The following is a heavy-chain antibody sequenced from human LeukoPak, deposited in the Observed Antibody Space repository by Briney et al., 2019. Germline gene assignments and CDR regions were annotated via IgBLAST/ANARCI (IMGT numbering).Heavy chain of an antibody. V-gene: IGHV4-34*01. D-gene: IGHD2-8*01. CDR2: INHSGST. CDR1: GGSFSGYY. J-gene: IGHJ4*02. Sequence: PSETLSLTCAVYGGSFSGYYWSWIRQPPGKGLEWIGEINHSGSTNYNPSLKSRVTISVDTSKNQFSLKLSSVTAADTAVYYCASPSGMGCWGQGTLVTVSS. CDR3: ASPSGMGC.